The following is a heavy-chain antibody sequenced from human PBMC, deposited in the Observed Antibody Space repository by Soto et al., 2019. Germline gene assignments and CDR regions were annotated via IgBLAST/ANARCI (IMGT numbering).Heavy chain of an antibody. Sequence: GTSVKLSCKDSGYSFTSNGISWVRQAPRQGLEWMGWINSYNGNTNYAQKLQGRVTMTTDTSTSTAYMELRSLRSDDTAVYYCARYPVAGICFDPWGKGPPVTV. CDR2: INSYNGNT. D-gene: IGHD6-19*01. V-gene: IGHV1-18*01. J-gene: IGHJ5*02. CDR1: GYSFTSNG. CDR3: ARYPVAGICFDP.